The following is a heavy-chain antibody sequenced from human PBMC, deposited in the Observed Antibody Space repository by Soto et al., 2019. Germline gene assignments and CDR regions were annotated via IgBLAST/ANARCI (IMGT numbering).Heavy chain of an antibody. CDR1: GFSFEDYA. CDR2: ISWNGGST. Sequence: GGSLRLSCAVSGFSFEDYAMHWVRQAPGKGLEWVAAISWNGGSTGYADSVKGRFTISRDNAKKSLYLQMNSLRPEDTALFFCASLPLYGSGFGYWGQGTPVTVSS. D-gene: IGHD3-10*01. V-gene: IGHV3-9*01. CDR3: ASLPLYGSGFGY. J-gene: IGHJ4*02.